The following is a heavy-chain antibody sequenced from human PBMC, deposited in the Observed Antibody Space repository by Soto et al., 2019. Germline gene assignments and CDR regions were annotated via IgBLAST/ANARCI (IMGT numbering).Heavy chain of an antibody. CDR1: GFTVSSNY. D-gene: IGHD4-4*01. CDR2: IYSGGST. V-gene: IGHV3-66*01. J-gene: IGHJ6*03. CDR3: ARDPTVTTNFRFRYYYYMDV. Sequence: GGSLRLSCAASGFTVSSNYMSWVRQAPGKGLEWVSVIYSGGSTYYADSVKGRFTISRDNSKNTLYLQMNSLRAEDTAVYYCARDPTVTTNFRFRYYYYMDVWGKGTTVTVSS.